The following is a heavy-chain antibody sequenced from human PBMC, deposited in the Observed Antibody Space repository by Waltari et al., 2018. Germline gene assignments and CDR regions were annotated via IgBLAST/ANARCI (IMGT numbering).Heavy chain of an antibody. V-gene: IGHV3-23*04. CDR2: IHGGDSGT. D-gene: IGHD3-10*01. CDR1: GFTLSSCA. J-gene: IGHJ4*02. CDR3: AKLNWFPESPDF. Sequence: QLVASGGGWVQPGGSLRLSCAASGFTLSSCAMSWVRQAPGKGLDWLSGIHGGDSGTFYADSVKGRFTISRDNSQNTLFLQMNSLRTEDTAIYYCAKLNWFPESPDFWGQGTLVTVSS.